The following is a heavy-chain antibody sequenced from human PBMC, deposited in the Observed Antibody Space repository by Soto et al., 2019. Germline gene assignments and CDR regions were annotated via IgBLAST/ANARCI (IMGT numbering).Heavy chain of an antibody. D-gene: IGHD3-16*02. Sequence: EVQLVESGGGLVQPGGSLRLSCAASEFTFNNYWMHWVRQVPGKGLEWVSRINTDGSTTNYADSVMGRFTISRDNADNTVYLHMNRMRAEDTAVYYCASGIYLKYGLDVWGQGATVTGSS. CDR2: INTDGSTT. CDR3: ASGIYLKYGLDV. CDR1: EFTFNNYW. V-gene: IGHV3-74*01. J-gene: IGHJ6*02.